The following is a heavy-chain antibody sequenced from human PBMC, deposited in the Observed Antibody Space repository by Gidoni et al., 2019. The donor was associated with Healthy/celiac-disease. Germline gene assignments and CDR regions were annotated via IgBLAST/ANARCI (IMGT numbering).Heavy chain of an antibody. Sequence: QVQLVQSGAEVKKPGASVKVSCKASGYTFTSYGISWVRPAPGPGLEWMGWISAYNGNTNYAQKLQGRVTMTTDTSTSTAYMELRSLRSDDTAVYYCAREYSDYYDSSGYPDYWGQGTLVTVSS. D-gene: IGHD3-22*01. J-gene: IGHJ4*02. CDR1: GYTFTSYG. V-gene: IGHV1-18*01. CDR2: ISAYNGNT. CDR3: AREYSDYYDSSGYPDY.